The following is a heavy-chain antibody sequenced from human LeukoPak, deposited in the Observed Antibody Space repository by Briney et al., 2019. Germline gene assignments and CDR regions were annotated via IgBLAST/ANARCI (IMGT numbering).Heavy chain of an antibody. J-gene: IGHJ6*02. V-gene: IGHV4-59*08. CDR2: IYYSGST. Sequence: SETLSLTCTVSGGSISSYNWSWIRQPPGKGLEWIGYIYYSGSTNYNPSLKSRVTISVDTSKNQFSLKLSSVTAADTAVYYCARHHSKFWNYGMDVWGQGTTVTVSS. CDR1: GGSISSYN. D-gene: IGHD3-3*01. CDR3: ARHHSKFWNYGMDV.